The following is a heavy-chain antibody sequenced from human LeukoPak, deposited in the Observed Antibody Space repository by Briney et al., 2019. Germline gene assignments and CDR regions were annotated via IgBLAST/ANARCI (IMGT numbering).Heavy chain of an antibody. V-gene: IGHV1-18*01. D-gene: IGHD2-15*01. CDR2: ISAYNGNT. CDR3: ARDSLGEYYCSGGSCYSDY. Sequence: ASVKVSCKASGYTFTSYGISWVRQAPGQALEWLGWISAYNGNTNYAQKLQGRVTMTTDTSTSTAYMELRSLRSDDTGVDYCARDSLGEYYCSGGSCYSDYWGQGTLVTVSS. J-gene: IGHJ4*02. CDR1: GYTFTSYG.